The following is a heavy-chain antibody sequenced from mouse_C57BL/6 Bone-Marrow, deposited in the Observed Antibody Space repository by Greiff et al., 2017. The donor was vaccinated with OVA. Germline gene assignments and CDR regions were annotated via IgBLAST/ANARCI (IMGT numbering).Heavy chain of an antibody. CDR3: VDGYSYYFDY. D-gene: IGHD2-3*01. CDR2: IHPNSGST. CDR1: GYTFTSYW. Sequence: QVQLQQPGAELVKPGASVKLSCKASGYTFTSYWMHWVKQRPGQGLEWIGMIHPNSGSTNYNEKFKSKATLTVDKSSSTSYMQLSSLTSEDSAVYYFVDGYSYYFDYWGQGTTLTVSS. V-gene: IGHV1-64*01. J-gene: IGHJ2*01.